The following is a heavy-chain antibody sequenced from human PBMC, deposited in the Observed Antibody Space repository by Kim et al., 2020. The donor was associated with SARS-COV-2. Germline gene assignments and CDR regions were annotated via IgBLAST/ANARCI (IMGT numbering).Heavy chain of an antibody. J-gene: IGHJ4*02. V-gene: IGHV3-43*01. CDR3: AKDKEAGQQLVSYYFDY. D-gene: IGHD6-13*01. Sequence: VKGRFTISRDNSKNSLYLQMNSLRTEDTALYYCAKDKEAGQQLVSYYFDYWGQGTLVTVSS.